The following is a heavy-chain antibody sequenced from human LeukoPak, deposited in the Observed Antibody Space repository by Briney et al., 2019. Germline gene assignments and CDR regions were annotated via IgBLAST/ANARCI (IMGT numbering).Heavy chain of an antibody. V-gene: IGHV1-2*02. D-gene: IGHD2-2*01. J-gene: IGHJ5*02. CDR1: GYTFTGYY. CDR2: INPNSGGT. Sequence: ASVKVSCKASGYTFTGYYMHWVRQAPGQGLEWMGWINPNSGGTNYAQKFQGRVTMTRDTSISTAYMELSRLRSDDTAVYYCARARGDIVVVPAAIWFDPWGQGTLVTVSS. CDR3: ARARGDIVVVPAAIWFDP.